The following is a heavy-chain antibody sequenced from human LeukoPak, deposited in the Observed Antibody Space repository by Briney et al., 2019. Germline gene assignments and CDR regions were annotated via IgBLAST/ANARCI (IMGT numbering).Heavy chain of an antibody. CDR3: TRGRSGANPNGLDI. CDR2: IRPDGSGS. Sequence: GGSLRLSCVASGFTFRSNWMNWVRHAPGKGLVWVSRIRPDGSGSIYADSVKGRFTISRDNAKNTVYLQMNGLRAEDTAIYYCTRGRSGANPNGLDIWGQGTMVTVSS. D-gene: IGHD2-8*01. CDR1: GFTFRSNW. J-gene: IGHJ3*02. V-gene: IGHV3-74*01.